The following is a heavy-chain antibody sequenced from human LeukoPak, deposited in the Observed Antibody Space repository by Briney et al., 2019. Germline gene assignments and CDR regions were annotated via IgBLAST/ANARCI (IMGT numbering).Heavy chain of an antibody. CDR1: GDSVSSNSAA. J-gene: IGHJ4*02. CDR3: ARGPSPRLKIAAAGMFDY. CDR2: TYYRSKWYN. D-gene: IGHD6-13*01. V-gene: IGHV6-1*01. Sequence: SQTLSLTCATSGDSVSSNSAAWNWIRQSPSRGLEWLGRTYYRSKWYNDYAVSVKSRITINPDTSKNQFSLQLNSVTPEDTAVYYCARGPSPRLKIAAAGMFDYWGQGTLVTVSS.